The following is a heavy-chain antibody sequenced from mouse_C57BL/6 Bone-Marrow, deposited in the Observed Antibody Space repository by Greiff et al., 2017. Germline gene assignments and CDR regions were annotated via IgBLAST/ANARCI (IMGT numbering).Heavy chain of an antibody. CDR3: ARGGYGNYVPYAMDY. CDR2: IYPGSGNT. J-gene: IGHJ4*01. Sequence: QVQLQQSGAELARPGASVKLSCKASGYTFTSSGISWVKQSTGQGLEWIGEIYPGSGNTYYNEKFKGKATLTADKSSSTAYMELRSLTSEDSAVYFCARGGYGNYVPYAMDYWGQGTSVTVSS. V-gene: IGHV1-81*01. CDR1: GYTFTSSG. D-gene: IGHD2-1*01.